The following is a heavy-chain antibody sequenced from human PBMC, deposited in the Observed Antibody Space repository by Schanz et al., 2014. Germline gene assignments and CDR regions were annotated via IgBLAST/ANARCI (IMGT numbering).Heavy chain of an antibody. Sequence: QVQLQESGPGLVKPSQTLSLTCTVSGGSIRSGTYYWSWIRQPAGKALEWVGRVFPNGITNYNPSRKSGVTISRDTSKTQFSLTRPSLTAADTAVYYCARDTTWRLDLWGRGTLVTVSS. D-gene: IGHD1-1*01. V-gene: IGHV4-61*02. CDR3: ARDTTWRLDL. J-gene: IGHJ2*01. CDR1: GGSIRSGTYY. CDR2: VFPNGIT.